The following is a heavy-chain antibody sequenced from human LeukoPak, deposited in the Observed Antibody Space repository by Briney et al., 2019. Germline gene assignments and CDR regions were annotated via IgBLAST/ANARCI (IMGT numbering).Heavy chain of an antibody. V-gene: IGHV3-23*01. D-gene: IGHD2-2*01. CDR2: ISGSGGST. Sequence: PGGSLRLSCAASGFTFSSYAMSWVRQAPGKGLEWVSGISGSGGSTYYADSVKGRLTISRDNSKNTLYLQMNSLRAEDTAVYYCASAGYCSSTTCYEYFDYWGQGTLVTVSS. CDR3: ASAGYCSSTTCYEYFDY. J-gene: IGHJ4*02. CDR1: GFTFSSYA.